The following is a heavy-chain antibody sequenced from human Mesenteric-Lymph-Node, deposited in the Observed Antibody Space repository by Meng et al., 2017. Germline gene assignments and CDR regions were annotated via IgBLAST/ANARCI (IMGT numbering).Heavy chain of an antibody. CDR3: ARDGAAAGRSGFHAFDI. V-gene: IGHV3-30*03. J-gene: IGHJ3*02. CDR2: ISSDGIKK. Sequence: GESLKISCAASGFTFSNYGMHWVRQAPGKGLQWVAGISSDGIKKFYGDSVKGRFSISRDDSKNTVYLQMNSLRTEDTAVYYCARDGAAAGRSGFHAFDIWGQGTMVTVSS. CDR1: GFTFSNYG. D-gene: IGHD6-13*01.